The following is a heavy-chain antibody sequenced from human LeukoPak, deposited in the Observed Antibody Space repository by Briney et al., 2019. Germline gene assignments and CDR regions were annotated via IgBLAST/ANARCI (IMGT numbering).Heavy chain of an antibody. CDR2: INPNSGGT. J-gene: IGHJ4*02. V-gene: IGHV1-2*02. CDR1: GYTFTGYY. D-gene: IGHD4-17*01. Sequence: ASVKVSCKASGYTFTGYYMHWVRQAPGQGLEWMGWINPNSGGTNYAQKFQGRVTMTRDTSISTAYMELSRLRSDDTAVYYCARDRSVNDYGDYEGDYWGQGTLVTVCS. CDR3: ARDRSVNDYGDYEGDY.